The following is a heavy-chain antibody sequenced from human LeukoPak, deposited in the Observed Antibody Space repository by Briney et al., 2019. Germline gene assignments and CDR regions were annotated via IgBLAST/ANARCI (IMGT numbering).Heavy chain of an antibody. CDR1: GFTFSSYA. D-gene: IGHD3-9*01. J-gene: IGHJ4*02. CDR3: AKEVLRYFDWLSQGLDY. Sequence: QPGGSLRLSCAASGFTFSSYAMSWVRQAPGKGLEWVSAISGSGGSTYYADSVKGRFTISRDNSKNTLYLQMNSLRAEDTAVYYCAKEVLRYFDWLSQGLDYWDQGTLVTVSS. V-gene: IGHV3-23*01. CDR2: ISGSGGST.